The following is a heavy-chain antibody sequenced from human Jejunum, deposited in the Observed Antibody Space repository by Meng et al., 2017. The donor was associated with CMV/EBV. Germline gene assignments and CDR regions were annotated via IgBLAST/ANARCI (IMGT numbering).Heavy chain of an antibody. V-gene: IGHV4-4*07. J-gene: IGHJ4*02. CDR2: IYTSGST. CDR1: GGSISTYY. CDR3: ARENSGYDY. Sequence: GLPKESARGGVKPSQPLSLTCTVSGGSISTYYWTWIRQPAGKGLEWIGRIYTSGSTHYNPSLKSRVTMSVDTSKNQFSLKLSSVTAADTAVYYCARENSGYDYWGQGTLVTVSS. D-gene: IGHD5-12*01.